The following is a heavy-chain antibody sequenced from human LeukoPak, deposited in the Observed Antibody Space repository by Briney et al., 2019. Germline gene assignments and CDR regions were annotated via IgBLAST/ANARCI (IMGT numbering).Heavy chain of an antibody. D-gene: IGHD2-21*02. CDR2: ISGSGGST. CDR1: GFTFSGYA. V-gene: IGHV3-23*01. J-gene: IGHJ4*02. Sequence: GGSLRLSCAVSGFTFSGYAMSWVRQAPGKGLEWVSAISGSGGSTYHADSVKGRFTISRDNSKNTLYLQMNSLRAEDTAVYYCAKYVCGGDCYDYFDCRGQGTLVTVSS. CDR3: AKYVCGGDCYDYFDC.